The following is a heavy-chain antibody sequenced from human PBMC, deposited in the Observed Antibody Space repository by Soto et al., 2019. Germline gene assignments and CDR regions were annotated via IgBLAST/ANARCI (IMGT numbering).Heavy chain of an antibody. D-gene: IGHD3-3*01. J-gene: IGHJ6*02. CDR1: GGSFSGYY. Sequence: SETLSLTXAVYGGSFSGYYWSWIRQPPGKGLEWIGEINHSGSTNYNPSLKSRVTISVDTSKNQFSLKLSSVTAADTAVYYCARPPRITIFGVVINYGMDVWGQGTTVTVSS. CDR2: INHSGST. V-gene: IGHV4-34*01. CDR3: ARPPRITIFGVVINYGMDV.